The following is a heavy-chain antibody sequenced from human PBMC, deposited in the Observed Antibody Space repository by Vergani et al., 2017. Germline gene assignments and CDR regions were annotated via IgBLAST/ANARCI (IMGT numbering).Heavy chain of an antibody. J-gene: IGHJ4*02. V-gene: IGHV3-9*01. Sequence: EVQLLESGGGLVQPGGSLRLSCAASGFTFDDYAMHWVRQAPGKGLEWVSGISWNSGSIGYADSVKGRFTISRDNAKNSLYLQMNSLRAEDTALYYCARDSPGNSLIDYWGQGTLVTVSS. CDR1: GFTFDDYA. CDR3: ARDSPGNSLIDY. D-gene: IGHD1-14*01. CDR2: ISWNSGSI.